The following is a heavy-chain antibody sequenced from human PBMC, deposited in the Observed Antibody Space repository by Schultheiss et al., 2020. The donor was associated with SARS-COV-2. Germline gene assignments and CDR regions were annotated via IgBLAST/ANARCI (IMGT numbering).Heavy chain of an antibody. D-gene: IGHD1-26*01. V-gene: IGHV1-3*01. CDR3: ARGSYEYYFDY. CDR1: GYTFTSYA. Sequence: ASVKVSCKASGYTFTSYAMHWVRQAPGQRLEWMGWINAGNGNTKYAQKFQGRVTITRDTSASTAYMELSSLRSEDTAVYYCARGSYEYYFDYWGQGTLVTVSS. CDR2: INAGNGNT. J-gene: IGHJ4*02.